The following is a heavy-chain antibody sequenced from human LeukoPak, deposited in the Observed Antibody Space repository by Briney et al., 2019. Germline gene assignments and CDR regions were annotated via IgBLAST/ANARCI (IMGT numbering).Heavy chain of an antibody. V-gene: IGHV3-23*01. CDR3: AKQWLIRGGYFDY. Sequence: GGSLRLSCAASGITFSSYAMSWVRQAPGKGLDWVSTISGSGGSTYYAGSVKGRFTISRDNSKNTLYLQMNSLRAEDTAVYYCAKQWLIRGGYFDYWGQGTLVTVSS. D-gene: IGHD6-19*01. CDR1: GITFSSYA. J-gene: IGHJ4*02. CDR2: ISGSGGST.